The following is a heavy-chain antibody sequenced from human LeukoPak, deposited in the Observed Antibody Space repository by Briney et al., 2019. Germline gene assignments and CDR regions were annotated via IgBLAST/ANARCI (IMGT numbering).Heavy chain of an antibody. CDR2: INPSGGST. J-gene: IGHJ6*03. CDR1: GYTFTTYY. Sequence: ASVKVSCNASGYTFTTYYIYWVRQAPGQGLEWMGIINPSGGSTNYAQKFQGRVTMTRDTSTSTVYMELSRLRSEDTAVYYCARGPSITMVRGGQWYYYMDVWGKGTTVTISS. D-gene: IGHD3-10*01. CDR3: ARGPSITMVRGGQWYYYMDV. V-gene: IGHV1-46*01.